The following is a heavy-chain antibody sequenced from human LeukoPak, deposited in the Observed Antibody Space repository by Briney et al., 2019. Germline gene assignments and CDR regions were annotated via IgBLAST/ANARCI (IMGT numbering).Heavy chain of an antibody. CDR3: ARGHQLRGGFDY. CDR2: IIPIFGTA. D-gene: IGHD2-2*01. V-gene: IGHV1-69*01. J-gene: IGHJ4*02. CDR1: GGTFSSYA. Sequence: SVKVSCKASGGTFSSYAISWVRQAPGQGLEWMGGIIPIFGTANYAQKFQGRVTITADESTSTAYMELSSLRSEDTAVYYCARGHQLRGGFDYWGQGTLVTVSS.